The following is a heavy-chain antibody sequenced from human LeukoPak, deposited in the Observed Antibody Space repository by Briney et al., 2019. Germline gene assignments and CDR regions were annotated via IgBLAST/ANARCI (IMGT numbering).Heavy chain of an antibody. CDR2: IWYDGSNK. D-gene: IGHD6-19*01. CDR3: ARGNSSXWPWRDYFDY. Sequence: GGSLRLSCAASGFTFSSYGMHWVRQAPGKGLEWVAVIWYDGSNKYYADSVKGRFTISRDNSKNTLYLQMNSLRAEDTAVYYCARGNSSXWPWRDYFDYWGQGTLVTISS. J-gene: IGHJ4*02. V-gene: IGHV3-33*01. CDR1: GFTFSSYG.